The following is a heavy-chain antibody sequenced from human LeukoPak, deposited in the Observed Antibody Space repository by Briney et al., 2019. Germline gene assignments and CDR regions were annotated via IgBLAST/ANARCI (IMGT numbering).Heavy chain of an antibody. CDR1: GGSFSGYY. CDR3: AGGPSSSWWFDP. CDR2: INHSGSI. Sequence: SETLSLTCAVYGGSFSGYYWSWIRQPPGKGLEWIGEINHSGSINYNPSLKSRVTISVDTSKNQFSLKLSSVTAADTAVYYCAGGPSSSWWFDPWGQGTLVTVSS. J-gene: IGHJ5*02. V-gene: IGHV4-34*01.